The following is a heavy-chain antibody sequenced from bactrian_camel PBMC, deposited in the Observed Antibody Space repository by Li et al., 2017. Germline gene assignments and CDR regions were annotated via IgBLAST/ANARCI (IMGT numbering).Heavy chain of an antibody. Sequence: LVESGGGSVQTGGSLRLSCAASGFDTYCLAWFRQSPGKEREGVANIDVDGDATYADSVKGRFTISQDVAKNTVFLQMNTLKPEDDATYYCAAGRRVLMWLGRWEYEYWGPGTQVTVS. J-gene: IGHJ4*01. CDR3: AAGRRVLMWLGRWEYEY. V-gene: IGHV3S53*01. CDR2: IDVDGDA. CDR1: GFDTYC. D-gene: IGHD1*01.